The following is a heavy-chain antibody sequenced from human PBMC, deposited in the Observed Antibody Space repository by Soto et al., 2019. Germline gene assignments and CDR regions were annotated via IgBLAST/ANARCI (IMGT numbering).Heavy chain of an antibody. Sequence: SETLSLTCSVSGDSISTVDYFWAWIRQPPGQALEYIGYIYKSTTTYYNPSFESRVAISLDTSKSQFSLTVTSVTAADTAVYFCDRGRYCLTGRCSTNWFDSWGQGTLVTVSS. CDR1: GDSISTVDYF. CDR2: IYKSTTT. CDR3: DRGRYCLTGRCSTNWFDS. V-gene: IGHV4-30-4*01. J-gene: IGHJ5*01. D-gene: IGHD2-15*01.